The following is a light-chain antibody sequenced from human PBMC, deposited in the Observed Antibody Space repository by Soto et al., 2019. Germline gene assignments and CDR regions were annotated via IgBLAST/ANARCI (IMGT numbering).Light chain of an antibody. J-gene: IGLJ2*01. V-gene: IGLV2-14*01. Sequence: QSVLTQPASVSGSPRQSITISCTGTSSDVGGYNFVSWYQQHPGKAPKLMIYEVSHRPSGISNRFSGSKSGNTASLTISGLQAEDEADYYCSSYTSSSTLVFGGGTKLTVL. CDR2: EVS. CDR3: SSYTSSSTLV. CDR1: SSDVGGYNF.